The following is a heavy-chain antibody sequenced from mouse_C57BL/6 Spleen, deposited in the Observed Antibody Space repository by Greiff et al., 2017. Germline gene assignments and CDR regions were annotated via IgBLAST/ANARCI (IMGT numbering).Heavy chain of an antibody. CDR3: AQGELGLQTY. CDR1: GYAFSSSW. V-gene: IGHV1-82*01. D-gene: IGHD3-3*01. J-gene: IGHJ3*01. Sequence: QVQLKESGPELVKPGASVKISCKASGYAFSSSWMNWVKQRPGKGLEWIGRIDPGDGDTNYNGKFKGKATLTADKSSSTAYMQLSSLTSEDSAVYFCAQGELGLQTYWGQGTLVTVSA. CDR2: IDPGDGDT.